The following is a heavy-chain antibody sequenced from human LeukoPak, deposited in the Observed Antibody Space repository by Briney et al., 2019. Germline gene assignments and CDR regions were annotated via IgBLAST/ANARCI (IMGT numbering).Heavy chain of an antibody. D-gene: IGHD3-3*01. CDR3: AKDHDFWSGYRLDY. CDR1: GFTFSSYS. V-gene: IGHV3-21*01. CDR2: ISSSSSYI. Sequence: GGSLRLSCAASGFTFSSYSMNWVRQAPGKGLEWVSSISSSSSYIYYADPVKGRFTISRDNAKNSLYLQMNSLRAEDTAVYYCAKDHDFWSGYRLDYWGQGTLVTVSS. J-gene: IGHJ4*02.